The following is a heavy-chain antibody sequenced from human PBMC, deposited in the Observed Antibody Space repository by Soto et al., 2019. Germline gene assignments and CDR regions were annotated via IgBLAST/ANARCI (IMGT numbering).Heavy chain of an antibody. V-gene: IGHV1-69*02. CDR2: IIPILDIA. Sequence: GGNFNTYTISWVRQAPGQGLEWLGRIIPILDIASYAQKFQGRVNITADKSTNTVYMELSSLRSEDTAVYFCARSLGLCTGSGCRDYWGQGTLVSVSP. J-gene: IGHJ4*02. CDR3: ARSLGLCTGSGCRDY. D-gene: IGHD2-8*02. CDR1: GGNFNTYT.